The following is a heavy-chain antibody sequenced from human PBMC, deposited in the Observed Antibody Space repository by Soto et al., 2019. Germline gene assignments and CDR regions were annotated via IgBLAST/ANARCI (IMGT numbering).Heavy chain of an antibody. J-gene: IGHJ6*02. CDR3: AKARGQNYKYDMDV. V-gene: IGHV3-23*01. CDR2: VSDGGST. Sequence: EVQLLESGGGLVQPGGSLRLSCAASGFTFGSYFMRWVRQTPGQGLEWVSTVSDGGSTYYADSVKGRFTVSRDNSKMMVYLQMNSLRPEDTAVYYCAKARGQNYKYDMDVWGRGTTVTVSS. CDR1: GFTFGSYF. D-gene: IGHD5-12*01.